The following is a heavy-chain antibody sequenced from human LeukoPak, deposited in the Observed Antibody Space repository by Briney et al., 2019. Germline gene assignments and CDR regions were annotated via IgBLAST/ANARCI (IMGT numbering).Heavy chain of an antibody. CDR3: ARDPRYGSLDY. CDR1: GYTFTSYG. V-gene: IGHV1-18*01. CDR2: ISAYNGNT. Sequence: GASMKVSCKASGYTFTSYGISWVRQATGQGLEWMGWISAYNGNTNYAQKLQGRVTMTTDTSTSTAYMELRSLRSDDTAVYYCARDPRYGSLDYWGQGTLVTVSS. J-gene: IGHJ4*02. D-gene: IGHD4-17*01.